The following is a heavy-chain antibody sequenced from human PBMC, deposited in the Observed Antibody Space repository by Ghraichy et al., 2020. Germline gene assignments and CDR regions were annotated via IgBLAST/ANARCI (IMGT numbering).Heavy chain of an antibody. Sequence: SETLSLTCAVYGGSFSGYYWSWIRQPPGKGLEWIGEINHSGSTNYNPSLKSRVTISVDTSKNQFSLKLSSVTAAATAVYYCARGRGVTIFGVVSRGKKDAFDIWGQGTMFTFSS. CDR1: GGSFSGYY. D-gene: IGHD3-3*01. CDR2: INHSGST. J-gene: IGHJ3*02. V-gene: IGHV4-34*01. CDR3: ARGRGVTIFGVVSRGKKDAFDI.